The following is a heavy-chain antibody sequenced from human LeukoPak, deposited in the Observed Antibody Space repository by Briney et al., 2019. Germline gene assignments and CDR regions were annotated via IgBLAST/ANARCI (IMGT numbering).Heavy chain of an antibody. CDR1: GYTFTSYV. CDR2: INAGNGNI. J-gene: IGHJ4*02. V-gene: IGHV1-3*01. D-gene: IGHD1-14*01. CDR3: ARGNNPWDY. Sequence: ASVKVSCKASGYTFTSYVIHWVRQAPGQRLEWMGWINAGNGNINYSQRFQGRVTITRDTSASIAYMELSSLRSEDTALYYCARGNNPWDYWAQGTLVTVSS.